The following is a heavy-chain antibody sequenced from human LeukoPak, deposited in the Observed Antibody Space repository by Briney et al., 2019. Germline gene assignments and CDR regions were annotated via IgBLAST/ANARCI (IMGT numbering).Heavy chain of an antibody. CDR3: ARGVRAHAFDY. V-gene: IGHV3-21*01. CDR2: ISGSSSYI. Sequence: SGGSLRLSCAASGFTFSSYEMNWVRQAPGKGLEWVSSISGSSSYIYYADSVKGRFTISRDNAKNSLYLQMNSLRAEDTAVYYCARGVRAHAFDYWGQGTLVTVSS. D-gene: IGHD2-8*01. J-gene: IGHJ4*02. CDR1: GFTFSSYE.